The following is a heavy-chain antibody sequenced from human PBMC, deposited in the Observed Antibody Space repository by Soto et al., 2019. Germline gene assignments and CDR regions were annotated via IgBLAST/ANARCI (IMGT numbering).Heavy chain of an antibody. CDR2: ISGTSGSI. Sequence: EVQLVGYGGGLVQPGRSLRLSCAASGFTVDDYAIHWVRQAPGKGLYWVSGISGTSGSIGYAGSVKGRLNISRDTAKNSLYLQMNSLRAEDTALYYCAKDIGEQQLANPDYWGQGTLVTVSS. J-gene: IGHJ4*02. CDR3: AKDIGEQQLANPDY. D-gene: IGHD6-13*01. V-gene: IGHV3-9*01. CDR1: GFTVDDYA.